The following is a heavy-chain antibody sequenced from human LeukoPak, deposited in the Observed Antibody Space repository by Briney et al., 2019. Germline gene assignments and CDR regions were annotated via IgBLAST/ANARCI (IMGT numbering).Heavy chain of an antibody. CDR2: ISYDGSNK. V-gene: IGHV3-30*04. CDR1: GFTFSNYA. D-gene: IGHD2-8*02. CDR3: AKNTVYYYYYDMDV. J-gene: IGHJ6*02. Sequence: PGGSLRLSCAASGFTFSNYAMHWVRQAPGKGLEWVEVISYDGSNKYYADSVKGRFTISRDNSKNTLYLQMNSLRAEDTAVYYCAKNTVYYYYYDMDVWGQGTTVTVSS.